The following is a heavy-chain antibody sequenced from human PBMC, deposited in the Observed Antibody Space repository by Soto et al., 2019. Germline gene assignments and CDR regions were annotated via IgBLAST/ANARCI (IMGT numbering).Heavy chain of an antibody. CDR2: IKQDGSEK. V-gene: IGHV3-7*01. Sequence: GGSLRLSCAASGFTFSSYWMSWVRQAPGKGLEWVANIKQDGSEKYYVDSVKGRFTISRDNAKNSLYLQMNSLRAEDTAVYHCARGGSREDTPYAFDIWGQGTMVTVSS. CDR1: GFTFSSYW. CDR3: ARGGSREDTPYAFDI. D-gene: IGHD5-18*01. J-gene: IGHJ3*02.